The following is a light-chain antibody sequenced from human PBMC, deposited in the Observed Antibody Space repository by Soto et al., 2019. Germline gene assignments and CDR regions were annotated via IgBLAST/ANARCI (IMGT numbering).Light chain of an antibody. CDR2: AAS. Sequence: QITQSPSSVSALVRHRANTTFRSSRGISSWLAWYQQKPGKAPKLLIYAASSLQSGVPSRFSGSGSGTDFTLTISSLQTEDFATYYCKQANSFPLTFGGGTKVDIK. J-gene: IGKJ4*01. CDR3: KQANSFPLT. V-gene: IGKV1-12*01. CDR1: RGISSW.